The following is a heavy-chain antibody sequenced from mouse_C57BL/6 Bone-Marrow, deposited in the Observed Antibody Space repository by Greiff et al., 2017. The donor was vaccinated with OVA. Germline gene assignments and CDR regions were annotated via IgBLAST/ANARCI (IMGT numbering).Heavy chain of an antibody. V-gene: IGHV7-1*01. J-gene: IGHJ1*03. CDR1: GFPFSDFY. CDR3: ARDAPYYYGSYWYFDV. Sequence: EVKLVESGGGLVQSGRSLRLSCATSGFPFSDFYMEWVRQAPGKGLEWIAASRNKANDYTTEYSASVKGRFIVSRDTSQSILYLQMNALRAEDTAIYYCARDAPYYYGSYWYFDVWGTGTTVTVSS. D-gene: IGHD1-1*01. CDR2: SRNKANDYTT.